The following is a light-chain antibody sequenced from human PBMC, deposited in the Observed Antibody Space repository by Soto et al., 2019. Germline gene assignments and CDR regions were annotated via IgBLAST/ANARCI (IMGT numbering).Light chain of an antibody. CDR1: QSVSSK. CDR2: GAS. Sequence: EIVTTQSPGTLSVSPWERATLSCRTSQSVSSKLAWYQQKPGQAPRLLIYGASTRATGVPARFSGSGSGTEFTLTISSLQSEDFAVYFCQQYYDWPTFGQGTKVDSK. J-gene: IGKJ2*01. V-gene: IGKV3-15*01. CDR3: QQYYDWPT.